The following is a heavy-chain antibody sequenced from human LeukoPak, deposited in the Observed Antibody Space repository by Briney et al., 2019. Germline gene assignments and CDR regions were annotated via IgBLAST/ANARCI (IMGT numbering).Heavy chain of an antibody. CDR2: ISRSATTI. V-gene: IGHV3-11*04. CDR1: GFTFSDYY. J-gene: IGHJ6*04. D-gene: IGHD3-10*02. Sequence: PGGSLRLSCAASGFTFSDYYMSWIRQAPGKGLEWVSSISRSATTIYYADSVKGRFTISRDNAKNSLYLQMNSLRAEDTAVYYCAELGITMIGGVWGKGTTVTISS. CDR3: AELGITMIGGV.